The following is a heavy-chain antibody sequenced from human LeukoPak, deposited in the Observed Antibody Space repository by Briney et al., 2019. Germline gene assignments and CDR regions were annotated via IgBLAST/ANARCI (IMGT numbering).Heavy chain of an antibody. V-gene: IGHV3-53*01. D-gene: IGHD3-22*01. Sequence: GGSLRLSCAASGFTVSRNYMSWVRQAPGKGLKWVSVIYSGGRTYYADSVKGRFTISRDNSKNTLYLQMNSLRAEDTAVYYCAKSTTYYDSSGYYYGEIFDYWGQGTLVTVSS. J-gene: IGHJ4*02. CDR1: GFTVSRNY. CDR2: IYSGGRT. CDR3: AKSTTYYDSSGYYYGEIFDY.